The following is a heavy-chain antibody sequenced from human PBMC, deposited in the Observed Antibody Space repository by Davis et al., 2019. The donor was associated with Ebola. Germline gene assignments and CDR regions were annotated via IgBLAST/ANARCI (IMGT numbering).Heavy chain of an antibody. D-gene: IGHD6-19*01. CDR1: GYSLSSHD. J-gene: IGHJ5*02. V-gene: IGHV1-8*01. Sequence: ASVKVSCKASGYSLSSHDINWVRQATGQALEWMGWMNPNSGNTGYARKFQGRVTMTRDITIGTAYMELTSLTSEDTAVYYCARSPEDSTGWNDWFDPWGQGTLVTVSS. CDR2: MNPNSGNT. CDR3: ARSPEDSTGWNDWFDP.